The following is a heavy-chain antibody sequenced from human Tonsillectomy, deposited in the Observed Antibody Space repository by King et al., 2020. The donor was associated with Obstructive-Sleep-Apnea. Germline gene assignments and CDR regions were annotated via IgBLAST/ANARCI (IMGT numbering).Heavy chain of an antibody. CDR2: ISGSGGST. D-gene: IGHD4-17*01. CDR3: AKDLHGDYYFDY. J-gene: IGHJ4*02. CDR1: GFTFSSYA. V-gene: IGHV3-23*04. Sequence: VQLVESGGGLVQPGGSLRLSCAASGFTFSSYAMSWVRKAPGKGLDWVSAISGSGGSTYNADSVKGRFTISRDNSKNTRYLQMNSLRAEDTAVYYCAKDLHGDYYFDYWGQGTLVTVSS.